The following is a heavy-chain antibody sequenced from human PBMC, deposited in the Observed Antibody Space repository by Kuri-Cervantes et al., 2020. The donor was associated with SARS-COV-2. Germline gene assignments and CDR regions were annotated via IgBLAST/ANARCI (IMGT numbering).Heavy chain of an antibody. CDR2: ISKYSGHT. CDR3: ARGPLIVPAAIDYYCYGMDV. D-gene: IGHD2-2*02. V-gene: IGHV1-18*01. CDR1: GYPFTSVG. J-gene: IGHJ6*02. Sequence: ASVKVSCKTSGYPFTSVGVGWVRQAPGQGLEWVGWISKYSGHTNDAQKLQGRVTMTTDTSTSTAYMELSSLRSEDTAVYYCARGPLIVPAAIDYYCYGMDVWGQGTTVTVSS.